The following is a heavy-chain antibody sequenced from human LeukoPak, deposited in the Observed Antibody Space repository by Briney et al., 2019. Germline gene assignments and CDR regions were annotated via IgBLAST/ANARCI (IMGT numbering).Heavy chain of an antibody. Sequence: GGSLRLSCAASGFTVSSNYMSWVRQAPGKGLEWVALIYSGGTTNYADSVKGRFTISRDNSKNTLYLQMTNVRVEDTAVYYCARDPPGIAASVSGGWGQGTLVTVSS. V-gene: IGHV3-53*01. J-gene: IGHJ4*02. CDR2: IYSGGTT. D-gene: IGHD6-13*01. CDR3: ARDPPGIAASVSGG. CDR1: GFTVSSNY.